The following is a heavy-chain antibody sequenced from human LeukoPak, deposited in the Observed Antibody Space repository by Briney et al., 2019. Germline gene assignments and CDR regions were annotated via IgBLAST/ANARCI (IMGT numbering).Heavy chain of an antibody. V-gene: IGHV3-7*01. D-gene: IGHD4-23*01. Sequence: GGSLRLSCAASGFSFSKYWMSWVRQAPGKGLEWVANIKQTGSEQYYGDSVKGRFTISRDNAKNSLFLQMSSLRAEDTAVYYCAGSLGGGKPRAYYGMDVWGQGTTVTVSS. CDR3: AGSLGGGKPRAYYGMDV. J-gene: IGHJ6*02. CDR2: IKQTGSEQ. CDR1: GFSFSKYW.